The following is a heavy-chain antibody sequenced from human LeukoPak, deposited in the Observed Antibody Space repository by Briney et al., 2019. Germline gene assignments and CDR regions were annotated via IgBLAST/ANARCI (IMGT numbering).Heavy chain of an antibody. Sequence: GGSLRLSCEASGFTFSAYAMTWVRQAPGKGLEWVAVIWYDGSNKYYVDSVKGRFAVSRDNSKNTLYLQMNSLRVEDTAVYHCARSAADGSGSDYSMDVWGQGTTVTVSS. CDR3: ARSAADGSGSDYSMDV. CDR1: GFTFSAYA. CDR2: IWYDGSNK. V-gene: IGHV3-33*07. D-gene: IGHD3-10*01. J-gene: IGHJ6*02.